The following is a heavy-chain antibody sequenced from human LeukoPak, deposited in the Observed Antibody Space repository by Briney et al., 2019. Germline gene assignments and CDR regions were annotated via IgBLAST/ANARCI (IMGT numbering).Heavy chain of an antibody. D-gene: IGHD3-22*01. J-gene: IGHJ4*02. CDR3: ERRHWGDYYESTGSGAFDY. CDR1: GYSFTSYW. V-gene: IGHV5-51*01. Sequence: GESLKISCKGSGYSFTSYWIGWVRQMPGKGLEWMGIIYPGDSDTRYSPSFQGQVTISADKSISTAYLQWSSLKASDTAMYYCERRHWGDYYESTGSGAFDYWGQGTLVTVSS. CDR2: IYPGDSDT.